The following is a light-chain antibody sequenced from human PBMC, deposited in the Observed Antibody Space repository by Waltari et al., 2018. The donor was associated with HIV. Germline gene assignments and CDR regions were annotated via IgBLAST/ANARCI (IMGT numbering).Light chain of an antibody. J-gene: IGLJ2*01. CDR3: GAWDDNLRGL. CDR2: KNN. Sequence: QAVLTQTPSASASPGQKIPISCSGSDSNVGSPYVYWYHHFPGRAPKLLLYKNNPRSSGVPDRFSGSKSGTSASLTISGLRSEDEGTDFCGAWDDNLRGLFGAGTKLTVL. CDR1: DSNVGSPY. V-gene: IGLV1-47*01.